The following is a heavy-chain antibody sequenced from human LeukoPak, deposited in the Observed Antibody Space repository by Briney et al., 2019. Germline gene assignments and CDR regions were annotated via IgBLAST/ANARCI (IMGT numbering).Heavy chain of an antibody. CDR2: ISPSGDRT. J-gene: IGHJ4*02. V-gene: IGHV3-23*01. Sequence: GGSLRLSCASSGFTFSSYAMSWVRQAPGKGLEWVSFISPSGDRTSNADSVEGRFTISRDNTRNTLYLQMNSLRDEDTGVYYCAIMHGYYDGSGFWVQWGQGTLVTVSS. D-gene: IGHD3-22*01. CDR3: AIMHGYYDGSGFWVQ. CDR1: GFTFSSYA.